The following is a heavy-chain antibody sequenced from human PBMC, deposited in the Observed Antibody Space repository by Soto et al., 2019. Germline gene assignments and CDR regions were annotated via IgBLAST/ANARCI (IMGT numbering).Heavy chain of an antibody. Sequence: ASVKVSCKASGYTFTGYYMHWVRQAPGQGLEWMGWINPNSGGTNYAQKFQGWVTMTRDTSISTAYMELSSLRSDDTAVYYCARASDPSINSGSYAGFDYWGQGTLVTVSS. D-gene: IGHD1-26*01. CDR3: ARASDPSINSGSYAGFDY. CDR1: GYTFTGYY. J-gene: IGHJ4*02. CDR2: INPNSGGT. V-gene: IGHV1-2*04.